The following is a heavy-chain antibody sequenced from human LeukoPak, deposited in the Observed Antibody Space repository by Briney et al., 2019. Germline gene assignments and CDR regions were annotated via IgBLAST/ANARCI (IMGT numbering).Heavy chain of an antibody. Sequence: GETLRLSCAASGFTFDDYAMHWVRQAPGKGLEWVSLISWDGGSTYYADSVKGRFTISRDNSKNSLYLQMNSLRAEDTALYYCAKSPDVIVGAPFDYWGQGTLVTVSS. D-gene: IGHD1-26*01. V-gene: IGHV3-43D*03. J-gene: IGHJ4*02. CDR1: GFTFDDYA. CDR2: ISWDGGST. CDR3: AKSPDVIVGAPFDY.